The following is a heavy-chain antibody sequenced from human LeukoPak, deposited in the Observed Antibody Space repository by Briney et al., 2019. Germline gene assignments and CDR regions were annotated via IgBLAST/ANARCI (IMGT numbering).Heavy chain of an antibody. V-gene: IGHV1-69*04. Sequence: GASVKVSYKASGGTFSSYAISWVRQAPGQGLEWMGRIIPIFGIANYAQKFQGRVTITADKSTSTAYMELSSLRSEDTAVYYCARDRERTVTTNRWFDPWGQGTLVTVSS. CDR2: IIPIFGIA. CDR3: ARDRERTVTTNRWFDP. J-gene: IGHJ5*02. D-gene: IGHD4-17*01. CDR1: GGTFSSYA.